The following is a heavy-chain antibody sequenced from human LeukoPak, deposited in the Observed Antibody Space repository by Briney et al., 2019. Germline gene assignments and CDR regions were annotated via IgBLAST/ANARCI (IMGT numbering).Heavy chain of an antibody. Sequence: SVTVSCKASGGTFISYAISWVRQAPGQGLEWMGGIIPIFGTANYAQKFQGRVTITADESTSTAYMELSSLRSEDTAVYYCASNGDYLDLFDYWGQGTLVTVSS. CDR2: IIPIFGTA. CDR1: GGTFISYA. CDR3: ASNGDYLDLFDY. V-gene: IGHV1-69*13. J-gene: IGHJ4*02. D-gene: IGHD4-17*01.